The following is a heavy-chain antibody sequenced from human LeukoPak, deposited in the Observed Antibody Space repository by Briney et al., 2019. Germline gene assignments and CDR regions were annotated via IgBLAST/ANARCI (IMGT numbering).Heavy chain of an antibody. CDR2: ISDDGRNK. CDR3: AKDRETTASGTFDY. Sequence: GGSLRLSCAASGFTFNNYGMHYVRQAPGKGLEWVAVISDDGRNKNYADSVKGRFTISRDNSNNTLYPQMNSLRAEDTGVYYCAKDRETTASGTFDYWGQGTLVTVSS. CDR1: GFTFNNYG. D-gene: IGHD6-13*01. V-gene: IGHV3-30*18. J-gene: IGHJ4*02.